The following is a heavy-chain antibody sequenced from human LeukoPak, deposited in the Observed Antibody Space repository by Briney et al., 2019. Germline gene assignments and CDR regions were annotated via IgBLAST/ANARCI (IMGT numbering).Heavy chain of an antibody. J-gene: IGHJ3*02. D-gene: IGHD2-2*02. V-gene: IGHV4-31*03. CDR1: GGSISSGGYY. Sequence: SETLSLTCTVSGGSISSGGYYWSWIRQHPGKGLEWIGYIYYSGSTYYNPSLKSRVTISVDTSKNQFSLKLSSVTAADTAVYYCARSSVQQLYDSIRGAFDIWGQGTMVTVSS. CDR2: IYYSGST. CDR3: ARSSVQQLYDSIRGAFDI.